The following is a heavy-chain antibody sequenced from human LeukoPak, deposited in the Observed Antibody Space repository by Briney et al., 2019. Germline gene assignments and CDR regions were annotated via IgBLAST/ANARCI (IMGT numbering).Heavy chain of an antibody. J-gene: IGHJ4*02. Sequence: GGSLRLSCAASGFTVSSSYMSWVRQAPGKGLEWVSVIYSGGSTYYADSVKGRFTISRDNSKNTLYLQMNSLRAEDTAVYYCARDHSGGATYYFDYWGQGTLVTVSS. CDR3: ARDHSGGATYYFDY. D-gene: IGHD1-26*01. V-gene: IGHV3-66*02. CDR2: IYSGGST. CDR1: GFTVSSSY.